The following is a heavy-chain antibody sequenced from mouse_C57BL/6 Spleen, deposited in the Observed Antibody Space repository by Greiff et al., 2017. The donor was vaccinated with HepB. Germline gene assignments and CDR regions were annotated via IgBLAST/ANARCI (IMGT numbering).Heavy chain of an antibody. V-gene: IGHV3-6*01. CDR3: ARGTEGYSNH. J-gene: IGHJ4*01. D-gene: IGHD2-5*01. Sequence: EVQLQESGPGLVKPSQSLSLTCSVTGYSITSGYYWNWIRQFPGNKLEWMGYISYDGSNNYNPSLKNRISITRDTSKNQFFLKLNSVTTEDTATYYCARGTEGYSNHWGQGTSVTVSS. CDR2: ISYDGSN. CDR1: GYSITSGYY.